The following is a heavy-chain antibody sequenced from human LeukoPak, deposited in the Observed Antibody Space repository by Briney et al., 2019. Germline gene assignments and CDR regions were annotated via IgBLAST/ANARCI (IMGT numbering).Heavy chain of an antibody. CDR2: INSDGSST. J-gene: IGHJ6*02. Sequence: GGSLRLPCAASGFTFSSYWMHWVRQAPGKGLVWVSRINSDGSSTSYADSVKGRFTISRDNAKNTLYLQMNSLRAEDTAVYYCARITGYYDSSGYYTVLGYYYGMDVWGQGTTVTVSS. CDR3: ARITGYYDSSGYYTVLGYYYGMDV. V-gene: IGHV3-74*01. CDR1: GFTFSSYW. D-gene: IGHD3-22*01.